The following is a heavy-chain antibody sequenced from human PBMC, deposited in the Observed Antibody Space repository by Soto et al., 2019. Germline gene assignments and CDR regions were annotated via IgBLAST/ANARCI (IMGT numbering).Heavy chain of an antibody. CDR3: ARNPSGIAARGYYMDV. D-gene: IGHD6-6*01. Sequence: SETLSLTCAVYGGSFSGYYWSWIRQPPGKGLEWIGEINHSGSTNYNPSLKSRVTISVDTSKNQFSLKLGSVTAADTAVYYCARNPSGIAARGYYMDVWGKGTTVTVSS. CDR1: GGSFSGYY. CDR2: INHSGST. J-gene: IGHJ6*03. V-gene: IGHV4-34*01.